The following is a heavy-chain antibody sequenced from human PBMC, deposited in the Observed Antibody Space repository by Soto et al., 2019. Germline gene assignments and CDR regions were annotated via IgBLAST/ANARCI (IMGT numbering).Heavy chain of an antibody. V-gene: IGHV4-59*01. Sequence: SESLSLAGTVSVGSSSSYYWSWIRQRPGKGLEWIGYIYYSGSTNYNPSLKSRVTISVDTSKNQFSLKLSSVTAADTAVYYCARARKYDYVWGSYLVGDAFDIWGQGTMVTVSS. J-gene: IGHJ3*02. CDR1: VGSSSSYY. D-gene: IGHD3-16*01. CDR2: IYYSGST. CDR3: ARARKYDYVWGSYLVGDAFDI.